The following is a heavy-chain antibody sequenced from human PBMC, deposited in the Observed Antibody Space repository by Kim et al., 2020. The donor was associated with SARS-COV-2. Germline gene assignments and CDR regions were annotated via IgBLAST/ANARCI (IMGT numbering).Heavy chain of an antibody. CDR1: GFTFGDYG. CDR2: ISYNGNNK. V-gene: IGHV3-30*03. CDR3: ARDGGATLFQGWFDP. J-gene: IGHJ5*02. D-gene: IGHD1-26*01. Sequence: GGSLRLSCAASGFTFGDYGMHWVRQAPGKGLEWVALISYNGNNKKYADFVRGRFTVSRDNSKNTLNLQLSNLRVEDTAVYYCARDGGATLFQGWFDPWGQGTLVTVSS.